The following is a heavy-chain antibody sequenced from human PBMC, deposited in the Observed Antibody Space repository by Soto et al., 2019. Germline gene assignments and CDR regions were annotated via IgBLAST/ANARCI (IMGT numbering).Heavy chain of an antibody. CDR1: GFTFSNAW. D-gene: IGHD3-22*01. CDR2: IKSKTDGGTT. J-gene: IGHJ4*02. Sequence: PGGSLRLSCAASGFTFSNAWMSWVRQAPGKGLEWVGRIKSKTDGGTTDYAAPVKGRFTISRDDSKNTLYLQMNSLKTEDTAVYYCTTGVGAYYYDSSGYYHWDYWGQGTLVTVSS. V-gene: IGHV3-15*01. CDR3: TTGVGAYYYDSSGYYHWDY.